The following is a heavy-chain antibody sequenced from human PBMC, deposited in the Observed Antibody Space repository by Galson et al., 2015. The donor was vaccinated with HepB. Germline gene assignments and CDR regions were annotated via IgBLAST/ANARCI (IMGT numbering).Heavy chain of an antibody. D-gene: IGHD3-22*01. J-gene: IGHJ3*02. Sequence: LRLSCAASGFSFSDYAMSWFRQAPGKGLEWVGFIRSKAYGGTTEYAASVKGRFTISRDDSKSIAYLQMNSLKTEDTAVYYCTRSLERITMIVVVMLYNNDAFDIWGQGTMVTVSS. V-gene: IGHV3-49*03. CDR1: GFSFSDYA. CDR2: IRSKAYGGTT. CDR3: TRSLERITMIVVVMLYNNDAFDI.